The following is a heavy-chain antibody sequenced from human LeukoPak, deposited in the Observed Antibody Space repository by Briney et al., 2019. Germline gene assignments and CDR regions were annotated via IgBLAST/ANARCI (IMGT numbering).Heavy chain of an antibody. Sequence: GGSLRLSCAAPGFTFSSYSMHWVRQAPGKGLESVSAIISNGGSTYYANSVKGRFTISRDNSKNTLYLQMNSLKTEDTAVYYCTIRRYSSLWGQGTTVTVSS. V-gene: IGHV3-64*01. CDR3: TIRRYSSL. J-gene: IGHJ6*02. CDR1: GFTFSSYS. D-gene: IGHD6-13*01. CDR2: IISNGGST.